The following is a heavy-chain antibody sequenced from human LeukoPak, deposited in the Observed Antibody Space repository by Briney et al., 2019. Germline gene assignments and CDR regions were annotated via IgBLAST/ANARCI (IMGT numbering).Heavy chain of an antibody. CDR1: GFTFSSYG. D-gene: IGHD4-17*01. CDR2: IRYDGSNK. V-gene: IGHV3-30*02. J-gene: IGHJ4*02. CDR3: LSGDYDY. Sequence: GGSLRLSCAASGFTFSSYGMHWVRQAPGKGLEWVAFIRYDGSNKYYADSVKGRFTISRDNAKNSLYLQMNSLRAEDTAVYYCLSGDYDYWGQGTLVTVSS.